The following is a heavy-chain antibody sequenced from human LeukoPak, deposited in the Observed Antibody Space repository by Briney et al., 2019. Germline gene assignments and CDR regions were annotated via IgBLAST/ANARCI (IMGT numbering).Heavy chain of an antibody. Sequence: SETLSLTCAVSGGSISSGGSSWSWLRQPPGRGLEWIAYIYHSGSTYYNPSLKTRVTISVDTSKNQFSLKLSSVTAADTAVYYCARKTSAFDPWRQGTLVTVSS. CDR2: IYHSGST. CDR3: ARKTSAFDP. V-gene: IGHV4-30-2*01. J-gene: IGHJ5*02. CDR1: GGSISSGGSS.